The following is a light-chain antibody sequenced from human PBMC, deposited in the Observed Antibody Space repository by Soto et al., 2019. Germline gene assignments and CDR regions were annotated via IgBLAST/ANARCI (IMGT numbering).Light chain of an antibody. CDR1: QCVSSSY. J-gene: IGKJ1*01. V-gene: IGKV3D-7*01. Sequence: PGERVTLSCRASQCVSSSYLTWYQQKPGQAPRLLIYGASTRATIIPARFSGSGSGTDFTLTISSLQPEDFAVYYCQQDYNLPWTFGQGTKVEIK. CDR2: GAS. CDR3: QQDYNLPWT.